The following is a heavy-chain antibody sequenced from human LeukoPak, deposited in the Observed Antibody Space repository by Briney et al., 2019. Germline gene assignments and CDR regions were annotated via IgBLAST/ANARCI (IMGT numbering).Heavy chain of an antibody. Sequence: GGSLRLSCAASGFTFSSSTMNWVRLAPGKGLEWVSSTSSSGIHMNYADSVKGRFTIARDNAKNSLYLQMNSLGADDTAVYYCAREEYYFGSGSRTYWYFDLWGRGTLVTVSS. CDR3: AREEYYFGSGSRTYWYFDL. V-gene: IGHV3-21*01. CDR1: GFTFSSST. CDR2: TSSSGIHM. D-gene: IGHD3-10*01. J-gene: IGHJ2*01.